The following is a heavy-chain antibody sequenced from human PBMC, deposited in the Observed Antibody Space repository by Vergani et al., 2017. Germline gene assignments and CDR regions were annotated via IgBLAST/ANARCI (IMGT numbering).Heavy chain of an antibody. J-gene: IGHJ4*02. V-gene: IGHV3-30*02. Sequence: QVQLVESGGGVVQRGGSLRLSCATSGFTLSNYDMQWIRQGPGKGLEFVAFIQFDGSNQYYADSVKGRFTLSRDFSKNTLYLQMNSLRTDDTATYYCAKHFRVGVIDYWGQGTQVIVSS. CDR2: IQFDGSNQ. CDR1: GFTLSNYD. D-gene: IGHD3-16*01. CDR3: AKHFRVGVIDY.